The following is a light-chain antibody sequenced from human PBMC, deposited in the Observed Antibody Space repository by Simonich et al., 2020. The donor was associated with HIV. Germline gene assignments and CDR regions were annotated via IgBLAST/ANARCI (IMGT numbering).Light chain of an antibody. V-gene: IGLV3-1*01. CDR2: QDS. CDR3: QAWDSSLVV. J-gene: IGLJ2*01. Sequence: SYELTQPHSVSVSPGQTASISCSGDKLGDKYACWYQLKPGQSPVLVSYQDSKRPSGIPERFSGSNSGNTATLTISGTQAMDEADYYCQAWDSSLVVFGGGTKLTVL. CDR1: KLGDKY.